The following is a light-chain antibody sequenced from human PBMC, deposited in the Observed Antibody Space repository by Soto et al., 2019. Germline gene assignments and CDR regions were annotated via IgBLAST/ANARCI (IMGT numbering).Light chain of an antibody. Sequence: EIVLTQSLGTLSLSPGERATLSCRASQSVSNNYLAWYQQKPGQAPRLLIYGASNRATGIPDRFSGSGSGTDFTLTISSLEPEDFAVYYCQQRSNWPPSITFGQGTRLEI. CDR2: GAS. CDR3: QQRSNWPPSIT. V-gene: IGKV3D-20*02. CDR1: QSVSNNY. J-gene: IGKJ5*01.